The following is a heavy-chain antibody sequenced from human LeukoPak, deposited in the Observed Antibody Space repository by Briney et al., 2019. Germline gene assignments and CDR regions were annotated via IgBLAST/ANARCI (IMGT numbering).Heavy chain of an antibody. CDR2: ISGSGGST. V-gene: IGHV3-23*01. D-gene: IGHD3-3*01. CDR3: AKGSPPYDFWSGYPVPFDY. Sequence: GGSLRLSCAASGFTFSSYAMSWVRQAPGKGLEWVSAISGSGGSTYYADSVKGRFTISRDNSKNTLYLQMNSLRAEDTAVYYCAKGSPPYDFWSGYPVPFDYRGQGTLVTVSS. CDR1: GFTFSSYA. J-gene: IGHJ4*02.